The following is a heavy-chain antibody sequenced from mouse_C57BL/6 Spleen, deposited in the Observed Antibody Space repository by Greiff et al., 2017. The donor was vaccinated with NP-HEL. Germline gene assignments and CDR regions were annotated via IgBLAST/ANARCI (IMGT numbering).Heavy chain of an antibody. CDR3: ARGRDVYFDY. CDR1: GYTFTSYG. J-gene: IGHJ2*01. D-gene: IGHD3-3*01. V-gene: IGHV1-52*01. CDR2: IDPSDSDT. Sequence: VQLQEPGGELVRPGSSVKLSCKASGYTFTSYGMHWVKQTPIQGLEWIGNIDPSDSDTYYKQKFKDKATLTVDKSSSTAYMQLSSLTSEDSAVYYCARGRDVYFDYWGPGTTLTVSS.